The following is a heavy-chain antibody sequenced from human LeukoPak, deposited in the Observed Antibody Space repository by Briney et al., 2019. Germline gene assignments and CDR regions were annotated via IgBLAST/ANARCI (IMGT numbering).Heavy chain of an antibody. J-gene: IGHJ4*02. D-gene: IGHD4-23*01. CDR1: GFTFSSYA. Sequence: GGSLRLSCAASGFTFSSYAMSWVRQAPGKGLEWVSAISGSGGSTYYADSVKGRFTISRDNSKNTLYLQMNSLRAEDTAVYYCARQGYSGHSQGAADYWGQGTLVTVSS. CDR3: ARQGYSGHSQGAADY. CDR2: ISGSGGST. V-gene: IGHV3-23*01.